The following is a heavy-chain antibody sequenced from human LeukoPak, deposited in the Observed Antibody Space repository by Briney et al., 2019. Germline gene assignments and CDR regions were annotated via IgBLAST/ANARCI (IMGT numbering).Heavy chain of an antibody. J-gene: IGHJ4*02. D-gene: IGHD3-10*01. CDR2: ISGSGGST. V-gene: IGHV3-23*01. CDR1: GFTFSSYA. Sequence: GGSLRLSCAASGFTFSSYAMSWVRQAPGKGLEWVSAISGSGGSTYYADSVKGRFTISRDNSKDTLYLQMNSLRAEDTAVYYCAKVLFGESYFDYWGQGTLVTVSS. CDR3: AKVLFGESYFDY.